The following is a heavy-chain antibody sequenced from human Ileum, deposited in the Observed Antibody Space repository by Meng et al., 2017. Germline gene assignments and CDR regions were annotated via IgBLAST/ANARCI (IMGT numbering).Heavy chain of an antibody. J-gene: IGHJ5*02. CDR1: GGSVTSSSYD. V-gene: IGHV4-39*01. D-gene: IGHD2-2*01. CDR2: ITYTGNS. CDR3: AGQPTSSGAGYSWFDP. Sequence: QLQLPESGPGLVKPTETLSLLCIACGGSVTSSSYDWGWIRQPPGKGLEWIGGITYTGNSYTTPSLKTRLTTSLDTSKNQFSLRLNSLTAADTAVYYCAGQPTSSGAGYSWFDPWGQGILVTVSS.